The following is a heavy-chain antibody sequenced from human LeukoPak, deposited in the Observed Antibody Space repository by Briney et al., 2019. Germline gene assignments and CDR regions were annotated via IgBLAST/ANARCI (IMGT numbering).Heavy chain of an antibody. CDR2: INPSGGGT. CDR3: ARDYLKVVVAANAPSAGHMDY. J-gene: IGHJ4*02. D-gene: IGHD2-15*01. V-gene: IGHV1-46*01. Sequence: ASVKVSCKAFGYAFTSNYMHWVRQAPGQGLEWMGIINPSGGGTSYAQKFQGRVTMTRDTSTSTVYMELSSLRSEDTAVYYCARDYLKVVVAANAPSAGHMDYWGQGTLVTVSS. CDR1: GYAFTSNY.